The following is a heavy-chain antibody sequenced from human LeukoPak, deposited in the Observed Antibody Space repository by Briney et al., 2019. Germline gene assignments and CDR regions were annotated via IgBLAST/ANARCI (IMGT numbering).Heavy chain of an antibody. CDR2: IYSGGNT. D-gene: IGHD3-22*01. J-gene: IGHJ4*02. V-gene: IGHV3-66*01. Sequence: GGSLRLSCAAFGFTVSVNYMSWVRQAPGKGLECVSVIYSGGNTYYADSVKGRFTISRDNSKNTLYLQMNSLRAEDTAVYYCAKYSHDSSGSYDYWGQGTLVTVSS. CDR3: AKYSHDSSGSYDY. CDR1: GFTVSVNY.